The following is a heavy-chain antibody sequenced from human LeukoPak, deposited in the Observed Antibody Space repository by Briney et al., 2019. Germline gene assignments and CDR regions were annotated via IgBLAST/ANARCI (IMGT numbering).Heavy chain of an antibody. J-gene: IGHJ3*02. CDR1: GFTFSGYW. V-gene: IGHV3-74*01. CDR3: ARGRSWSPTDAFDI. Sequence: PGGSLRLSCAASGFTFSGYWMHWVRQVPGKGLLWVSRINSDGSSTTYADSVQGRFTISRDNAKNTLDLQMGSLRAEDMAVYFCARGRSWSPTDAFDIWGQGTVVIVSS. D-gene: IGHD1-26*01. CDR2: INSDGSST.